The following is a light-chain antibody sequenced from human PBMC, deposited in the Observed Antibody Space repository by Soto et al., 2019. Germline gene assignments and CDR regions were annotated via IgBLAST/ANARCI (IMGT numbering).Light chain of an antibody. CDR2: DAS. CDR3: QQRSNWPPEIT. V-gene: IGKV3-11*01. J-gene: IGKJ3*01. CDR1: QSVSSY. Sequence: EIVLTQSPATLSLSPGERATLSCRASQSVSSYLAWYQRKPGQAPRLLIYDASNRATGIPARFSGSGSGTDFTLTISSLEPEDFAVYYCQQRSNWPPEITFGPGTKVDIK.